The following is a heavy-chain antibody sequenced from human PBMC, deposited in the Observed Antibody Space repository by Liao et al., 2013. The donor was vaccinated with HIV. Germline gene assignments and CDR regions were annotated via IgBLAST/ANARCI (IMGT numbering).Heavy chain of an antibody. CDR3: ARRGRGVVYLVNYYFDY. Sequence: QVQLQESGPGLVKPSETLSLTCTVSGGSISSYYWSWIRQPAGKGLEWIGRIYTSGSTNYNPSLKSRVTMSVDTSKNQFSLKLSSVTAADTAVYYCARRGRGVVYLVNYYFDYWGQGTLVHRLL. CDR1: GGSISSYY. J-gene: IGHJ4*02. V-gene: IGHV4-4*07. D-gene: IGHD3-3*01. CDR2: IYTSGST.